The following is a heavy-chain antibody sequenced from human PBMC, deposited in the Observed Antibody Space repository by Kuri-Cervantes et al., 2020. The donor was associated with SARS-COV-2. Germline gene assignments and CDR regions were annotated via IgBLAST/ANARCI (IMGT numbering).Heavy chain of an antibody. Sequence: GGSLRLSCAASGFTFSSYAMHWVRQAPGKGLEWVAVIPYDGSNKYYADSVKGRFTISRDNSKNTLYLRMNSLGAEDTAVYYCARDASVRFGEAYFDYWGQGTLVTVSS. CDR3: ARDASVRFGEAYFDY. CDR1: GFTFSSYA. V-gene: IGHV3-30-3*01. D-gene: IGHD3-10*01. CDR2: IPYDGSNK. J-gene: IGHJ4*02.